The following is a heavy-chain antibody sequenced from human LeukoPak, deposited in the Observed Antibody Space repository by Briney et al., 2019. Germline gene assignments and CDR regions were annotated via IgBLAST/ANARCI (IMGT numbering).Heavy chain of an antibody. CDR3: AKDGDGSGSYYKPFFDY. D-gene: IGHD3-10*01. V-gene: IGHV3-9*01. J-gene: IGHJ4*02. CDR2: ISWNSGSI. CDR1: GFTFDDYA. Sequence: GRSLRLSCAASGFTFDDYAMHWVRQAPGKGLEWVSGISWNSGSIGYADSVKGRFTISRDNAKNSLYLQMNSLRAEDTALYYCAKDGDGSGSYYKPFFDYWGQGTLVTVSS.